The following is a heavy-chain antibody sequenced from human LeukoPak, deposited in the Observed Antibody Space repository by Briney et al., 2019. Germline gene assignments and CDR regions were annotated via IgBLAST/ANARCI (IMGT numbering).Heavy chain of an antibody. J-gene: IGHJ4*02. CDR2: ISSTRSAI. V-gene: IGHV3-48*04. CDR3: ARVSGSYGDSAY. Sequence: GGALRVSCAACGCTFSSFSMKWVRQAAGKGLAWLSYISSTRSAIYYADFLKGRFTISRDNAKNSLYLQTDILRAEDTAVYYCARVSGSYGDSAYWGQGTLVNVSS. CDR1: GCTFSSFS. D-gene: IGHD3-16*01.